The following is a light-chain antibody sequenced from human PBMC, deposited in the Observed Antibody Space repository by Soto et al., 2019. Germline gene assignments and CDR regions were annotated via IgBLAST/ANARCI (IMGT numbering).Light chain of an antibody. V-gene: IGKV1-9*01. J-gene: IGKJ5*01. CDR3: QKINSYLPIT. Sequence: QLTQSPSFLSASVGARVTITCRSSQGIGSFLAWYQQKPGKAPKLLIYAASTLQSGVPSRFSGSGSGTDFSLTIRFLQPEDSATYYCQKINSYLPITFGKGKRLEIK. CDR2: AAS. CDR1: QGIGSF.